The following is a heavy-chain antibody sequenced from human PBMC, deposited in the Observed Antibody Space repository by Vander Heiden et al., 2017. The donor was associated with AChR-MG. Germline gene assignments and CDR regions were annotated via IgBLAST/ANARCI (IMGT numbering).Heavy chain of an antibody. V-gene: IGHV3-23*01. J-gene: IGHJ4*02. Sequence: EVQLLESGGGLVQPGGSLRLYCAASGFTFSSYAMSWVRQAPGKGVEWVSAISGSGGSTYYADSVKGRFTISRDNSKNTLYLQMNSLRAEDTAVYYCAKGNIDYVWGSYRYYYFRFDYWGQGTLVTVSS. CDR3: AKGNIDYVWGSYRYYYFRFDY. CDR2: ISGSGGST. D-gene: IGHD3-16*02. CDR1: GFTFSSYA.